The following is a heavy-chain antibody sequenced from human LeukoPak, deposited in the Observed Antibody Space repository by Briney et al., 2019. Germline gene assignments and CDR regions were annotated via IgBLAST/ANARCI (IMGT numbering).Heavy chain of an antibody. CDR1: GFTFSSYS. V-gene: IGHV3-21*01. D-gene: IGHD3-22*01. CDR2: ISSSSSYI. J-gene: IGHJ4*02. CDR3: ARDYYDSSGYPAFDY. Sequence: GGSLRLSCAASGFTFSSYSMNWVRQAPGKGLEWVSSISSSSSYIYYADSVKRRFTISRDNAQNSLYLQMTSLRAEDTAVYYCARDYYDSSGYPAFDYWGQGTLVTVSS.